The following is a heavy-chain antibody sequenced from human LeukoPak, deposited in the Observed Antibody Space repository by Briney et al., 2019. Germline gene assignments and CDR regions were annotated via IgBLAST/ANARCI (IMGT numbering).Heavy chain of an antibody. J-gene: IGHJ4*02. D-gene: IGHD5-18*01. V-gene: IGHV1-46*01. CDR2: INPSGGST. Sequence: GASVKVSCKASGGTFSSYAISWVRQAPGQGLEWMGIINPSGGSTSYAQKFQGRVTMTRDTSTSTVYMELSSLRSEDTAVYYCACGYSYGYVWGQGTLVTVSS. CDR3: ACGYSYGYV. CDR1: GGTFSSYA.